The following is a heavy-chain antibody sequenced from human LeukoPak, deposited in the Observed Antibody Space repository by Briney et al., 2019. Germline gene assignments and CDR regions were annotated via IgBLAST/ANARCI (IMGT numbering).Heavy chain of an antibody. D-gene: IGHD3-22*01. CDR2: ISYDGSNK. CDR3: AKGSRYYDSSGYTDY. CDR1: GFTFSSYG. Sequence: GRPLRLSCAASGFTFSSYGMHWVRQAPGKGLEWVAVISYDGSNKYYADSVKGRFTISRDNSKNTLYLQMNSLRAEDTAVYYCAKGSRYYDSSGYTDYWGQGTLVTVSS. J-gene: IGHJ4*02. V-gene: IGHV3-30*18.